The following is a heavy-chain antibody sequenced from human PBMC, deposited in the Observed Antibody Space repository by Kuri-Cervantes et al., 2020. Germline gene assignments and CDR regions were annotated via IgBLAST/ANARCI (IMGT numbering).Heavy chain of an antibody. D-gene: IGHD5-12*01. J-gene: IGHJ4*02. CDR1: GFTFSSYG. V-gene: IGHV3-30*03. CDR2: ISYDGSNK. Sequence: GESLKISCAASGFTFSSYGMHWVRQAPGKGLEWVAVISYDGSNKYYADSVKSRFTISRDNSKKTLYLHMNSLRVEDTAVYYCALDVDIEAAVPGLLDFWGQGTLVTVSS. CDR3: ALDVDIEAAVPGLLDF.